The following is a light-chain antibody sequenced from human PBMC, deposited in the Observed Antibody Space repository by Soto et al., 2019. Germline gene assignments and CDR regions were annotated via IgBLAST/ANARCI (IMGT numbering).Light chain of an antibody. CDR2: GAS. Sequence: DMVVTQSPGTLSLSPGERATLSCRASQSVSSSYLAWYQQKPGQAPRLLIYGASSTATGIPDRCSGSGSGTDFTLTTTRLEPEEFAVYHCQQYGSSPPLSFGGGTKVDIK. J-gene: IGKJ4*01. CDR1: QSVSSSY. V-gene: IGKV3-20*01. CDR3: QQYGSSPPLS.